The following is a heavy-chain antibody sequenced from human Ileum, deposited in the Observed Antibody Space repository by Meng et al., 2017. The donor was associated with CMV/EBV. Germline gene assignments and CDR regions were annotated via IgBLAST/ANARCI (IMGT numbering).Heavy chain of an antibody. Sequence: SCADSGFTFSDYWMTWVSQAPGKGLEWVANLKQDGSIKYYVDSVKGRFTTSRDNAGNSLYLQMNRLRSDDTAVYYCARIGYSSSSLDYWGQGTLVTVSS. CDR2: LKQDGSIK. CDR3: ARIGYSSSSLDY. D-gene: IGHD2-2*03. J-gene: IGHJ4*02. CDR1: GFTFSDYW. V-gene: IGHV3-7*01.